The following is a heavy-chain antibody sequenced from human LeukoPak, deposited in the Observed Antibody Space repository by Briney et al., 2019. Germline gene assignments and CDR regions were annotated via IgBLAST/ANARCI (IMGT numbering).Heavy chain of an antibody. CDR1: GFTFSSYS. CDR2: ISSSSSYI. CDR3: ARRIAAAGDSDY. Sequence: GGSPRLSCAASGFTFSSYSMNWVRQAPGKGLEWVSSISSSSSYIYYADSVKGRFTISRDNAKNSLYLQMNSLRAEDTAVYYCARRIAAAGDSDYWGQGTLVTVSS. D-gene: IGHD6-13*01. J-gene: IGHJ4*02. V-gene: IGHV3-21*01.